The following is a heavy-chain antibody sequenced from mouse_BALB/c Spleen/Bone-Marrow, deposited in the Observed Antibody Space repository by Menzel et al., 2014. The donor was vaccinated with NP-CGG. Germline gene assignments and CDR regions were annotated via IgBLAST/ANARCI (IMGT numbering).Heavy chain of an antibody. D-gene: IGHD2-14*01. J-gene: IGHJ3*01. CDR3: EREKVLKNFFSY. CDR1: GYTFTSYW. V-gene: IGHV1-7*01. CDR2: INPSTGYT. Sequence: VQLQQSGAELAKPGASVKMSCKASGYTFTSYWMHWVKQRPGQGLEWIGYINPSTGYTEYNQKFKDKATLTADKSSSTAYMQLRSVTSEDSAFYSWEREKVLKNFFSYGGKGT.